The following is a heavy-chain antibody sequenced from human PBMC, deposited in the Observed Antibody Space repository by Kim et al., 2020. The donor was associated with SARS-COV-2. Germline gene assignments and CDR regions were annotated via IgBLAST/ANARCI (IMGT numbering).Heavy chain of an antibody. Sequence: SDSYTNYSPSFQGHVTISADKSISTAYLQWSSLKASDTAMYYCARLSLRGMDVWGQGTTVTVSS. CDR3: ARLSLRGMDV. CDR2: SDSYT. V-gene: IGHV5-10-1*01. J-gene: IGHJ6*02.